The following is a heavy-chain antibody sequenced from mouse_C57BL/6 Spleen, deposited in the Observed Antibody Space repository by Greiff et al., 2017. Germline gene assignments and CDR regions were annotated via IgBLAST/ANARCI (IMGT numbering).Heavy chain of an antibody. D-gene: IGHD2-4*01. CDR3: ARDYADFFDY. CDR2: ISSGGSYT. CDR1: GFTFSSYG. V-gene: IGHV5-6*01. J-gene: IGHJ2*01. Sequence: EVKLQESGGDLVKPGGSLKLSCAASGFTFSSYGMSWVRQTPDKRLEWVATISSGGSYTYSPDSVKGRFTISRDNAKNTLYLQMSSLKSEDTAMYYCARDYADFFDYWGQGTTLTVSS.